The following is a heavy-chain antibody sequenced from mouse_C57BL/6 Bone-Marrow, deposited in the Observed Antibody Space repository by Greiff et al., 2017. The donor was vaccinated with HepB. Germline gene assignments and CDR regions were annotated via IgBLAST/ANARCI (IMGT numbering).Heavy chain of an antibody. J-gene: IGHJ4*01. CDR1: GFTFSSYT. V-gene: IGHV5-9*01. D-gene: IGHD2-1*01. CDR3: ATYGNYDAKDY. Sequence: EVMLVESGGGLVKPGGSLKLSCAASGFTFSSYTMSWVRQTPEKRLEWVATISGGGGNTYYPDSVKGRFTISTDNAKNTLYLQMSSLRSEDTAVYYCATYGNYDAKDYWGQGTSVTVSS. CDR2: ISGGGGNT.